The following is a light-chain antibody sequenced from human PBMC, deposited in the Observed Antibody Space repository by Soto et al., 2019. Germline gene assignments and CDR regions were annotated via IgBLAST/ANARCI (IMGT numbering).Light chain of an antibody. CDR3: QQHSNWPLT. CDR2: DAS. CDR1: QSVSSY. J-gene: IGKJ4*01. Sequence: EIVLTQSPATLSLSPGERATLSCRASQSVSSYLAWYQQKAGQAPRLLIFDASNRATGIPARFSGSGSGTDFTLTISSLEPEDFAVYYCQQHSNWPLTFGGGTKVDIK. V-gene: IGKV3-11*01.